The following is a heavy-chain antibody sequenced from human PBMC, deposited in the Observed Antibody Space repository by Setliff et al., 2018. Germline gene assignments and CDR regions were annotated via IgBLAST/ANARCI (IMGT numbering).Heavy chain of an antibody. CDR3: ASRGTSNGYYYYMDV. Sequence: ASVKVSCKASGYTFSTYAMNWVRQAPGQGLEWMGWINTNTGNPTYAQGFTGRFVFSLDTSVSTAYLQISSLKAEDTAVYYCASRGTSNGYYYYMDVWGKGTAVTVSS. CDR1: GYTFSTYA. D-gene: IGHD3-16*01. CDR2: INTNTGNP. J-gene: IGHJ6*03. V-gene: IGHV7-4-1*02.